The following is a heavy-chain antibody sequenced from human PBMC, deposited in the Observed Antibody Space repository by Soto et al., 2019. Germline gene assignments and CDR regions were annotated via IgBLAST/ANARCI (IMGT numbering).Heavy chain of an antibody. D-gene: IGHD1-1*01. CDR2: IYHSGST. CDR1: GGSISSSNW. V-gene: IGHV4-4*02. CDR3: ARTRQGGWFDP. Sequence: QVQLQESGPGLVKPSGTLSLTCAVSGGSISSSNWWSWVRQPPGKGLEWIGEIYHSGSTNYNPSLKSXXTXSXXKSKNQFSRKLSSVTAADTAVYYCARTRQGGWFDPWGQGTLVTVSS. J-gene: IGHJ5*02.